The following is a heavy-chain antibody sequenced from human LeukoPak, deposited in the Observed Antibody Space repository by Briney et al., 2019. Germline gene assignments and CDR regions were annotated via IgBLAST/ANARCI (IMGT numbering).Heavy chain of an antibody. CDR2: IYYGGST. CDR1: GGSITSYH. D-gene: IGHD2-15*01. V-gene: IGHV4-59*01. Sequence: PSETLSLTCTVSGGSITSYHWSWIRQPPGKGLEWIGYIYYGGSTNYNPSLKSRVTISVETSKNQFSLKLTSVTAADTAVYYCARLNEYCSGGSCYAYDFWGQGTLVTVSS. CDR3: ARLNEYCSGGSCYAYDF. J-gene: IGHJ4*02.